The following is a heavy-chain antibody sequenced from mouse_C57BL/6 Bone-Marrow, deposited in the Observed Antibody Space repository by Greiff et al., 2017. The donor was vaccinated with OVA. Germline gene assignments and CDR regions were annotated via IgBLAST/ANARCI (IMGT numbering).Heavy chain of an antibody. Sequence: QVQLKQSGAELARPGASVKLSCKASGYTFTSYGISWVKQSTGQGLEWIGEIYPRSGNTYYNEKFKGKATLTADKSSSTAYMELRSLTSEDSAVYFCARGLTGSWFAYWGQGTLVTVSA. D-gene: IGHD3-3*01. CDR2: IYPRSGNT. CDR1: GYTFTSYG. J-gene: IGHJ3*01. V-gene: IGHV1-81*01. CDR3: ARGLTGSWFAY.